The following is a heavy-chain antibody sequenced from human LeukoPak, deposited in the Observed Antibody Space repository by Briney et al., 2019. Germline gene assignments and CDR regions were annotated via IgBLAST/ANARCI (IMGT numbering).Heavy chain of an antibody. Sequence: GASVKVSCKASGYTFTGYYMHWVRQAPGQGLEWMGWINPNSGGTNYAQKFQGWVTMTRDTSISTAYMELSRLRSDDTAVYYCARSGYDILTGYRPLGMDVWGQGTTVTVSS. CDR1: GYTFTGYY. CDR3: ARSGYDILTGYRPLGMDV. V-gene: IGHV1-2*04. D-gene: IGHD3-9*01. J-gene: IGHJ6*02. CDR2: INPNSGGT.